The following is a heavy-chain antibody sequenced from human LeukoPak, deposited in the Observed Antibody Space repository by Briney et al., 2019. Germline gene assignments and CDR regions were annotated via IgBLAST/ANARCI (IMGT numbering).Heavy chain of an antibody. CDR3: VRLNVEQWRNTMDY. CDR2: INHSGST. V-gene: IGHV4-34*01. J-gene: IGHJ4*02. Sequence: SETLSLTCAVYGGSFSGYYWSWIRQPPGKGLEWTGEINHSGSTNYNPSLKSRVTISVDTSKNQFSLKLSSVTAADTSVYYCVRLNVEQWRNTMDYWGQGTLVTVSS. CDR1: GGSFSGYY. D-gene: IGHD1/OR15-1a*01.